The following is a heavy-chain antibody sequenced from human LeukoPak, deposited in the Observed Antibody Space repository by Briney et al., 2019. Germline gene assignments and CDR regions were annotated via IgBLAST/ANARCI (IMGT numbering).Heavy chain of an antibody. CDR3: VYVYSVMSAGDY. V-gene: IGHV3-53*04. Sequence: GGSLRLSCAASGFTVSSKYMSWVRQAPGKGLEWVSVIYSDGSTYYADSVKGRLTMSRHNSKNTLYLQINSLRAEDTAVYYCVYVYSVMSAGDYWGQGTLVTVSS. CDR2: IYSDGST. J-gene: IGHJ4*02. D-gene: IGHD2-21*01. CDR1: GFTVSSKY.